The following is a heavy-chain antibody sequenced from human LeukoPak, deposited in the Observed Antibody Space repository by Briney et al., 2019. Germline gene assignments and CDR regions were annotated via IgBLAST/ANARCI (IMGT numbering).Heavy chain of an antibody. V-gene: IGHV4-61*01. J-gene: IGHJ4*02. Sequence: PSETLSLTCTVPGASLNGGSSSGSWTRQPPGKGLEWIGYIYYSGITNYNPSLKSRVSMSVDTSKNQFSLKLSSVTAADTAVYYCSRDSLSHSGCDLYYRGQGTLVTVSS. D-gene: IGHD5-12*01. CDR2: IYYSGIT. CDR1: GASLNGGSSS. CDR3: SRDSLSHSGCDLYY.